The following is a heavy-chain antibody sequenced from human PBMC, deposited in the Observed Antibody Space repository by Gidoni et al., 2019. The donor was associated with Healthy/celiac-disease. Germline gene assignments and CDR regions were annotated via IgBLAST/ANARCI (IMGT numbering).Heavy chain of an antibody. CDR1: GGSISSSSYY. CDR3: AMWELLLFYFDY. Sequence: PGLVKPSETLSLTCTVSGGSISSSSYYWGWIRQPPGKGLEWIGSIYYSGSTYYNPSLKSRVTISVDTSKNQFSLKLSSVTAADTAVYYCAMWELLLFYFDYWGQGTLVTVSS. D-gene: IGHD1-26*01. V-gene: IGHV4-39*01. CDR2: IYYSGST. J-gene: IGHJ4*02.